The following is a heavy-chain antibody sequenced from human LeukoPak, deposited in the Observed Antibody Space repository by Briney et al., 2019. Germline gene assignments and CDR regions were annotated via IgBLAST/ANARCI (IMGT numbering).Heavy chain of an antibody. Sequence: PVGSLRLSCAASGFTFSSYWMTWVRQAPGKGLEWVANIKQDGSEKYYVDSVKGRFTISRDNAKNSVYLQMNSLRAEDTAVYYCARISIAAAGSDYWGQGTLVTVSS. CDR3: ARISIAAAGSDY. CDR2: IKQDGSEK. D-gene: IGHD6-13*01. CDR1: GFTFSSYW. V-gene: IGHV3-7*01. J-gene: IGHJ4*02.